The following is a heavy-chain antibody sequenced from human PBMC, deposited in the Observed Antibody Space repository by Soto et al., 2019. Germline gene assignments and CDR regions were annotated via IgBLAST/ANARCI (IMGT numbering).Heavy chain of an antibody. V-gene: IGHV1-69*02. Sequence: VSCKASGGSFTSYSFTWVRQAPGQGLEWMGRIIPIQGKANYALKFQDRVTITADRSTRTVYMELTSLRPEDTAVYFCAKSLLFVDHGYMDVWGKGTTVTVS. CDR2: IIPIQGKA. D-gene: IGHD2-21*01. J-gene: IGHJ6*03. CDR3: AKSLLFVDHGYMDV. CDR1: GGSFTSYS.